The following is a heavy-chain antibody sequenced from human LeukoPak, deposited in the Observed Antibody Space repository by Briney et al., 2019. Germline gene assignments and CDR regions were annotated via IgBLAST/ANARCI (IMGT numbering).Heavy chain of an antibody. V-gene: IGHV3-23*01. J-gene: IGHJ5*02. Sequence: GGSLRLSCAASGFTFSSYAMSWVRQAPGKGLEWVSAISGSGGSTYYADSVKGRFTISRHNSKNTLYLQMNSLRAEDTDVYYCARGPSQGWFDPWGQGTLVTVSS. CDR3: ARGPSQGWFDP. CDR2: ISGSGGST. CDR1: GFTFSSYA.